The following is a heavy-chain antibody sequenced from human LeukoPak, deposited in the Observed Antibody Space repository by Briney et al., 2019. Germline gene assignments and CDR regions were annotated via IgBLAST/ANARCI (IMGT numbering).Heavy chain of an antibody. J-gene: IGHJ4*02. Sequence: GGSLRLSCAASGFTFSSYSMNWVRQAPGKGLEWVSYISGSSSTIYYADSVKGRFTISRDNAKNSLYLQMYSLRAEDTALYYCARGGYYFDYWGQGTLVTVSS. D-gene: IGHD2-15*01. CDR3: ARGGYYFDY. CDR1: GFTFSSYS. V-gene: IGHV3-48*01. CDR2: ISGSSSTI.